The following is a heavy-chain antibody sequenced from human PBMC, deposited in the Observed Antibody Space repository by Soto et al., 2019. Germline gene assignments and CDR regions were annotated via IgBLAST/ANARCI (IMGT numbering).Heavy chain of an antibody. CDR1: GFSLTTRGMT. CDR2: ST. Sequence: SGPTLVHPTKTLTLTCTVSGFSLTTRGMTLGWIRQPPGKAPEWLALSTQYSPSLQSRLTFTEDTSKNHVVLTMTNMDPADTATYYCTLRQDTSRGPIYWGQGIMVTVSS. J-gene: IGHJ4*02. D-gene: IGHD6-13*01. CDR3: TLRQDTSRGPIY. V-gene: IGHV2-5*01.